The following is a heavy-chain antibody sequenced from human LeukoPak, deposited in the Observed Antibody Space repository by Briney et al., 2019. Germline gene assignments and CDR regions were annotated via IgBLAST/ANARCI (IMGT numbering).Heavy chain of an antibody. V-gene: IGHV1-8*03. CDR2: MNPNSGNT. CDR1: GYTFTSYD. J-gene: IGHJ3*02. CDR3: ARGLPDSYYDFWSGYHDAFDI. D-gene: IGHD3-3*01. Sequence: ASVKVSCKASGYTFTSYDINWLRQATGQGLEWMGWMNPNSGNTGYAQKFQGRVTITRNTSISTAYMELSSLRSEDTAVYYCARGLPDSYYDFWSGYHDAFDILGQGTMVTVSS.